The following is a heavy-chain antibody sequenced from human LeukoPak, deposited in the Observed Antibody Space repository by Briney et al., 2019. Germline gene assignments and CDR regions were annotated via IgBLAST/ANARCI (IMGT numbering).Heavy chain of an antibody. D-gene: IGHD3-10*01. CDR1: GFTFSIFW. CDR2: IKPDGSEK. CDR3: ARGRGVDY. Sequence: PGGSLRLSCAASGFTFSIFWMSWVRQAPGKGLECVANIKPDGSEKYNVDPVKGRFTISRDSAKNSVYLQMNSLRVEDTAVYYCARGRGVDYWGQGTLVTVSS. V-gene: IGHV3-7*01. J-gene: IGHJ4*02.